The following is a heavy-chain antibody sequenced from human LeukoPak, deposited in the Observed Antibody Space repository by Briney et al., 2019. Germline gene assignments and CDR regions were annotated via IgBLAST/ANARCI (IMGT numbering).Heavy chain of an antibody. CDR2: INQDGSEK. Sequence: GGSLRLSCAASGFTFSNYWMSGVRQAPGKGLEGVANINQDGSEKYYVDSVKGRFTISRDNAKNSLYLQMNSLSAEDTAVYYCARDGDIVAGVDYGMDVWGQGTAVTVSS. J-gene: IGHJ6*02. CDR1: GFTFSNYW. CDR3: ARDGDIVAGVDYGMDV. V-gene: IGHV3-7*01. D-gene: IGHD2-21*01.